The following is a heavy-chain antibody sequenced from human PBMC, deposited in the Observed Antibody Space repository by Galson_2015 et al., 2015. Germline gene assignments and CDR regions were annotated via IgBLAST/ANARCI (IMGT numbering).Heavy chain of an antibody. D-gene: IGHD2-15*01. CDR2: ISGSGGST. J-gene: IGHJ6*02. V-gene: IGHV3-23*01. CDR3: AKDRGCVRDCSHYYGMEA. CDR1: GFTFSSYA. Sequence: SLRLSCAASGFTFSSYAMSWVRQAPGKGLEWVSAISGSGGSTYYADSVKGRFTISRDNSKNTLYLQMNSLRADDTAVYYCAKDRGCVRDCSHYYGMEASGHGTTVTVAS.